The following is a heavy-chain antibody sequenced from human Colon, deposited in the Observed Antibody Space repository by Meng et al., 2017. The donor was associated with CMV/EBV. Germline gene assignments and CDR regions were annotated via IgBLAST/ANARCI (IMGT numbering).Heavy chain of an antibody. V-gene: IGHV3-33*06. Sequence: GESLKISCVASGFTFSGYGMHWVRQAPGKGLEWVAVIWFDGSKEYYADSVKGRFTISRDNSKNTMYLLINSLRAEDTAVYYCAKDSAMENKFEYWGQGTVVTVSS. D-gene: IGHD5-18*01. CDR2: IWFDGSKE. J-gene: IGHJ4*02. CDR3: AKDSAMENKFEY. CDR1: GFTFSGYG.